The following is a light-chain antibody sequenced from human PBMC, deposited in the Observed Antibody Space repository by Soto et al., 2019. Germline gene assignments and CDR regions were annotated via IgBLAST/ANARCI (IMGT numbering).Light chain of an antibody. CDR1: QSVGSD. V-gene: IGKV3-15*01. CDR2: AVS. J-gene: IGKJ4*01. Sequence: RVMTQSPVTLYASPGERATLSCRASQSVGSDLAWYQQKPGQAPRLLIYAVSTRATDVPARFSGGGSGTEFTLTISSLQSEDFAGYFCHQYHGWHITFGGGTKVEL. CDR3: HQYHGWHIT.